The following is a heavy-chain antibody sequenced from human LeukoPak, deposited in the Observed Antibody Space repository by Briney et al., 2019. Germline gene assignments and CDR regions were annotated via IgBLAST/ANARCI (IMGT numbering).Heavy chain of an antibody. CDR3: AKEGSPVSGHYYYYYMDV. CDR1: GFTFSDTY. V-gene: IGHV3-11*04. Sequence: GGSLRLSCAVSGFTFSDTYMTWIRQAPGKGLESLSYISPSGTDISYADSVKGRFTISRDNAKNSLYLQMNSLRAEDTAVYYCAKEGSPVSGHYYYYYMDVWGKGTTVTVSS. CDR2: ISPSGTDI. D-gene: IGHD3-10*01. J-gene: IGHJ6*03.